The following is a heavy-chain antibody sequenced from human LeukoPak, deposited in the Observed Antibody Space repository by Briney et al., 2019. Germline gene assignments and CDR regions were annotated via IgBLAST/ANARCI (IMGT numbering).Heavy chain of an antibody. CDR1: GFTFSNAW. Sequence: PGGSLRLSCAASGFTFSNAWMSWVRQAPGKGLEWVGRIKSKTDGGTTDYAAPVKGRFTISRDDSKNTLYLQMNSLKTEDTAVYYCTTGPTYYYDSSGYYPIDYWGQGTLVTVSS. CDR3: TTGPTYYYDSSGYYPIDY. D-gene: IGHD3-22*01. V-gene: IGHV3-15*01. J-gene: IGHJ4*02. CDR2: IKSKTDGGTT.